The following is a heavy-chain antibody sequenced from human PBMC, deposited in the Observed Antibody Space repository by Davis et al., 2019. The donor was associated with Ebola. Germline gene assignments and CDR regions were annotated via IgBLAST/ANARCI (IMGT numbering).Heavy chain of an antibody. CDR3: ARGTSLRYYDILTGYAHYFDY. CDR1: GGTFSSYT. D-gene: IGHD3-9*01. J-gene: IGHJ4*02. Sequence: SVKVSCKASGGTFSSYTISWVRQAPGQGLEWMGRIIPILGIANYAQKFQGRVTITADKSTSTAYMELSSLRSEDTAVYYCARGTSLRYYDILTGYAHYFDYWGQGTLVTVSS. CDR2: IIPILGIA. V-gene: IGHV1-69*02.